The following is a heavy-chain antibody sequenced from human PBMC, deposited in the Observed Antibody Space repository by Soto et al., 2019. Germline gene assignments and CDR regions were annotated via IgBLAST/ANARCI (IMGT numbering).Heavy chain of an antibody. CDR3: TLYDFWSGNDY. D-gene: IGHD3-3*01. Sequence: GGSLRLSCAASGFTFSNAWMSWVRQAPGKGLEWVGRIKSKTDGGTTDYAAPVKGRFTISRDDSKNTLYLQMNSLKTEDTAVYYCTLYDFWSGNDYWGQGTLVTVSS. CDR1: GFTFSNAW. J-gene: IGHJ4*02. V-gene: IGHV3-15*01. CDR2: IKSKTDGGTT.